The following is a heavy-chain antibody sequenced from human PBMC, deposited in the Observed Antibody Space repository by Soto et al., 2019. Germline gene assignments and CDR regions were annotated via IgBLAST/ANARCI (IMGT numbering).Heavy chain of an antibody. Sequence: PSETLSLTCAVDGGPFSGYYWSWIRQPPGKGLEWIGEINHSGSTNYNPSLKSRVTISVDTSKNQFSLKLSSVTAADTAVYYCARGILYRPSKVYCSGGSCYPSDAFDIWGQGTMVTVS. CDR3: ARGILYRPSKVYCSGGSCYPSDAFDI. CDR1: GGPFSGYY. J-gene: IGHJ3*02. CDR2: INHSGST. D-gene: IGHD2-15*01. V-gene: IGHV4-34*01.